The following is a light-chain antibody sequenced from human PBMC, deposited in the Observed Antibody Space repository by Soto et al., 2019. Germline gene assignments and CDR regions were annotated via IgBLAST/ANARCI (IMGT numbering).Light chain of an antibody. V-gene: IGKV3-20*01. CDR3: PQYGETPWP. CDR2: GVS. J-gene: IGKJ1*01. Sequence: EVVLTQSPGTLSLSPGDRATLSCRDSQSVSSSYLAWYQQKPGQAPRLLIYGVSSRAAGIPDRFSGSGSGTDFTLTINRLEPEDFAVYYCPQYGETPWPFGQGTKVDI. CDR1: QSVSSSY.